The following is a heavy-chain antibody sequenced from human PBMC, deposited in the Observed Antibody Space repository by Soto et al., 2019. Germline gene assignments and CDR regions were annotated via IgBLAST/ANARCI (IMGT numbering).Heavy chain of an antibody. D-gene: IGHD3-10*01. J-gene: IGHJ4*02. Sequence: EVQLLESGGGLVQPGGSLRLSCAASGFTFSSYAMSWVRQAPGKGLEWVSAISGSGGSTYYADSVKGRFTISRNNSKNTLYLQMNSLRAEDTAVYYCAKASGWFGEFDYWGQGTLVTVSS. CDR3: AKASGWFGEFDY. CDR2: ISGSGGST. V-gene: IGHV3-23*01. CDR1: GFTFSSYA.